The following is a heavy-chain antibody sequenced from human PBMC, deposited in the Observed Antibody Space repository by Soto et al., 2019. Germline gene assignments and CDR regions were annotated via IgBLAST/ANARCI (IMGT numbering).Heavy chain of an antibody. J-gene: IGHJ6*03. CDR3: TRDHIVVVPAAMSGAYYYMDV. CDR1: GFTFGDYA. D-gene: IGHD2-2*01. CDR2: IRSKAYGGTT. Sequence: PGGSLRLSCTASGFTFGDYAMSWFRQAPGKGLEWVGFIRSKAYGGTTEYAASVKGRFTISRDDSKSIAYLQMNGLKTEDTAVYYCTRDHIVVVPAAMSGAYYYMDVWGKGTTVTVSS. V-gene: IGHV3-49*03.